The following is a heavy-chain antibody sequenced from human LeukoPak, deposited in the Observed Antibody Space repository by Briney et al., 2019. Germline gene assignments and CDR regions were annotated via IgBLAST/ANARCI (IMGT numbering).Heavy chain of an antibody. J-gene: IGHJ5*02. Sequence: ASVKVSCKASGYTFTGYYIHWVRQAPGQGLEWMGWINPNSGGTNYAQKFQGRVTITRNTSISTAYMELSSLRSEDTAVYYCARGSPMSQAHPPYWFDPWGQGTLVTVSS. CDR3: ARGSPMSQAHPPYWFDP. V-gene: IGHV1-2*02. D-gene: IGHD3-10*02. CDR2: INPNSGGT. CDR1: GYTFTGYY.